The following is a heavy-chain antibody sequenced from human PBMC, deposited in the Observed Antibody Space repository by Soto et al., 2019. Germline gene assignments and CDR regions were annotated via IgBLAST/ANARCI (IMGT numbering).Heavy chain of an antibody. Sequence: QVQLVESGGGVVQPGRSLRLSCTASGFTFNTYGMHWVRQAPGKGLEWVAVISYAGSNKYYADSVKGRFTISRDNSKNTLYLQMNSLRAEDTALYYCAKGIQDCGDVDAFDIWGQGTMVTVSS. V-gene: IGHV3-30*18. CDR2: ISYAGSNK. CDR3: AKGIQDCGDVDAFDI. J-gene: IGHJ3*02. CDR1: GFTFNTYG. D-gene: IGHD4-17*01.